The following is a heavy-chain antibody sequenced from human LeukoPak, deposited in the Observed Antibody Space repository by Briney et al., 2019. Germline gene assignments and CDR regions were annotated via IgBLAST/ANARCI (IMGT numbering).Heavy chain of an antibody. Sequence: GGSLRLSCAASGFTFSSYAMSWVRQAPGKGLEWVSAVSGGSGGNTYYADSVKGWFTISRDNSKNTVYLQMNSLRAEDTAVYYCAKDSPAVVVPAYWGQGTLVTVSS. J-gene: IGHJ4*02. CDR3: AKDSPAVVVPAY. D-gene: IGHD2-2*01. CDR2: VSGGSGGNT. V-gene: IGHV3-23*01. CDR1: GFTFSSYA.